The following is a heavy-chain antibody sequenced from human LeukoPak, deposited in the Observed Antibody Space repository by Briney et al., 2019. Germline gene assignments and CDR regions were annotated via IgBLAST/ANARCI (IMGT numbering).Heavy chain of an antibody. CDR2: IYCSGST. CDR3: AREAGGYSYGYFDY. D-gene: IGHD5-18*01. J-gene: IGHJ4*02. V-gene: IGHV4-30-4*02. CDR1: GGSISSGDYY. Sequence: TSETLSLTCTVSGGSISSGDYYWSWIRQPPGKGLEWIGYIYCSGSTYYNPSLKSRVTISVDTSKNQFSLKLSSVTAADTAVYYCAREAGGYSYGYFDYWGQGTLVTVSS.